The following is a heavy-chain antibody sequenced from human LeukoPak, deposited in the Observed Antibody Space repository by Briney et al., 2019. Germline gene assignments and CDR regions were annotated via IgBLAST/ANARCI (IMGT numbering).Heavy chain of an antibody. CDR2: ISSSSSYI. J-gene: IGHJ4*02. CDR3: ARADWDTAMIDY. D-gene: IGHD5-18*01. Sequence: PGGSLRLSCAASGFSFSSNSMNWVRQAPGKGLEWVSSISSSSSYIYYADSVKGRFTISRDNAKNSLYLQMNSLRAEDTAVYYCARADWDTAMIDYWGQGTLVTVSS. V-gene: IGHV3-21*01. CDR1: GFSFSSNS.